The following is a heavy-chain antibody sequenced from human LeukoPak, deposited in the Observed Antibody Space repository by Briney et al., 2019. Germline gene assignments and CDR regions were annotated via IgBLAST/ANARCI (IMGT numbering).Heavy chain of an antibody. Sequence: SETLSLTCTVSGSISSCYWSWIRQPPGKGLEWIGYIYTSGSTNYNPSLKSRVTISVDTSKNQFSLDLSSVTAADTAVYYCARQKCTSTSCLTKNAFDIWGQGTMVTVSS. V-gene: IGHV4-4*09. CDR1: GSISSCY. CDR3: ARQKCTSTSCLTKNAFDI. J-gene: IGHJ3*02. CDR2: IYTSGST. D-gene: IGHD2-2*01.